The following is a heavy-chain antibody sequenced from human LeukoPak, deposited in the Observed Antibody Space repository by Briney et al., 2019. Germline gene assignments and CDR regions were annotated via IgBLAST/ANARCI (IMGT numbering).Heavy chain of an antibody. CDR1: GFTFSSYW. J-gene: IGHJ4*02. D-gene: IGHD3-22*01. V-gene: IGHV3-74*01. Sequence: GGSLRLSCAASGFTFSSYWMHWVRQATGKGLVWVSRINSDGYSTSHADSVKGRFTISRDNAKSTLYLQMNSLRAEDTAVYYCATLGRDYDSSGLDYWGQGTLVTVSS. CDR2: INSDGYST. CDR3: ATLGRDYDSSGLDY.